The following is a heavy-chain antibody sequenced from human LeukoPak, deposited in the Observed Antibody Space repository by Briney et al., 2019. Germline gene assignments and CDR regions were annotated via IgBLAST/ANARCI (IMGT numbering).Heavy chain of an antibody. V-gene: IGHV3-23*01. CDR3: AKDRAYPNDVFDI. CDR1: GFTLTTYA. Sequence: GGSLRLSCAVSGFTLTTYAMSWVRQAPGKGLEWVSALSSGGTTWYADSVKGRFTISRDTSTSTLFLQMNSLRADDTALYYCAKDRAYPNDVFDIWGQGTMVTVS. D-gene: IGHD2-21*01. J-gene: IGHJ3*02. CDR2: LSSGGTT.